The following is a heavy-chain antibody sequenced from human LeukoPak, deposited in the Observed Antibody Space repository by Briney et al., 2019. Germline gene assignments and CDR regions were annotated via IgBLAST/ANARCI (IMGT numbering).Heavy chain of an antibody. CDR3: IRAVDY. CDR2: ISYDGSNK. D-gene: IGHD3-3*01. V-gene: IGHV3-30*03. CDR1: GFTFSSYG. J-gene: IGHJ4*02. Sequence: GRSLRLSCAASGFTFSSYGMHWVRQAPGKGLEWVAVISYDGSNKYYADSVKGRFTISRDNSKNTLYLQMNSLRAEDTAVYYCIRAVDYWGQGTLVTVSS.